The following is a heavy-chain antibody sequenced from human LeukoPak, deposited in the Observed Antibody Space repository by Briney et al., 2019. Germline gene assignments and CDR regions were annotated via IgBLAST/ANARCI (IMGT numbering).Heavy chain of an antibody. CDR1: GGSIRSGSYY. CDR3: SRWLGLVMRKFDP. CDR2: IYTTGDT. Sequence: SETLSLTCSVSGGSIRSGSYYWSWIRQPAGKGLEWIGRIYTTGDTEYNSSLKGRVTISVDTSKNRFSLNLPSVTAGDTAVYYCSRWLGLVMRKFDPWGQGTLVTVSS. D-gene: IGHD3-22*01. V-gene: IGHV4-61*02. J-gene: IGHJ5*02.